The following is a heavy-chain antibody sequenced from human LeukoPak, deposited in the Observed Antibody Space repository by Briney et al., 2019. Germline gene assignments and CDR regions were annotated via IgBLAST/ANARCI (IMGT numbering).Heavy chain of an antibody. D-gene: IGHD3-22*01. V-gene: IGHV4-34*01. CDR1: GGSFSGYY. CDR2: INHSGST. Sequence: SETLSLTCAVYGGSFSGYYWSWIRQPPGKGLEWIGEINHSGSTNYNPSLKSRVTISVDTSRNQFSLKLSSVTAADTAVYYCARGDYYDSSGYQSPSFDYWGQGTLVTVSS. J-gene: IGHJ4*02. CDR3: ARGDYYDSSGYQSPSFDY.